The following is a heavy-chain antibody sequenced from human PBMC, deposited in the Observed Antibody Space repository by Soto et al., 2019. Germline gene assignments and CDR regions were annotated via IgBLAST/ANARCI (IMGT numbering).Heavy chain of an antibody. CDR3: ARAEFSSSNYKYSNYGMDV. V-gene: IGHV1-3*04. J-gene: IGHJ6*02. CDR2: INTGNGNT. CDR1: GYRFTSYA. Sequence: ASVKVSCKPSGYRFTSYAIHWVRQAPGQGLEWMGWINTGNGNTKYSENLQDRITLSRDTTAGTAYMELSSLKSEDTAVYYCARAEFSSSNYKYSNYGMDVWGQGTRVTLSS. D-gene: IGHD6-6*01.